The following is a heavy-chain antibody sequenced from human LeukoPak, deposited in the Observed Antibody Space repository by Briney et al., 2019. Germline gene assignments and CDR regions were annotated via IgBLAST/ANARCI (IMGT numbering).Heavy chain of an antibody. CDR3: ARVRSDSSGWYEFDY. D-gene: IGHD6-19*01. Sequence: PGGSLRLSCAASGFTVSTNYMSWVRQVSGEGLECVPLISTGGTTYYADSVKGRFTISSDNSKNTLFLQMNSLRAEDTAVYYCARVRSDSSGWYEFDYWGQGTLVTVSS. J-gene: IGHJ4*02. V-gene: IGHV3-53*01. CDR1: GFTVSTNY. CDR2: ISTGGTT.